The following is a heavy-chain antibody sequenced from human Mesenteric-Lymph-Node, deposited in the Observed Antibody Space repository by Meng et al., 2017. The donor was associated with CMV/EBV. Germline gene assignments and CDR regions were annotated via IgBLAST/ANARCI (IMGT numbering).Heavy chain of an antibody. V-gene: IGHV3-21*04. D-gene: IGHD4-11*01. CDR2: ISIVGTYT. Sequence: GESLKISCTVSGFTFSDYAMSWVRHVPGKGLEWVSSISIVGTYTYFADSVKGRFTISRDNAKNSLFLQMNSLRAEDTAWFHCARRLQQSQDIDYWGQGALVTVSS. J-gene: IGHJ4*02. CDR1: GFTFSDYA. CDR3: ARRLQQSQDIDY.